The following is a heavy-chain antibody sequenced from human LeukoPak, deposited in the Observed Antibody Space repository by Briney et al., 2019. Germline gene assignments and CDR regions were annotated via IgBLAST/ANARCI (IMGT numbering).Heavy chain of an antibody. Sequence: PGGSLRLSCAVSGFSFSSQWMTWVRQAPGMGLEWVATINSDGSAKYLVDSVKGRFTISRDNAKNLVYLQMSILRAEDTAVYYCADLGTSDCGQGTLVTVSS. V-gene: IGHV3-7*01. CDR3: ADLGTSD. D-gene: IGHD1-7*01. CDR2: INSDGSAK. J-gene: IGHJ4*02. CDR1: GFSFSSQW.